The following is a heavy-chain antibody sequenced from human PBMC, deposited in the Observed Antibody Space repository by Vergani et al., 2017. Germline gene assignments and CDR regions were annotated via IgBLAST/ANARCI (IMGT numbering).Heavy chain of an antibody. D-gene: IGHD2-21*02. CDR3: ARHRGDNDRGGMDV. V-gene: IGHV4-59*08. CDR1: GGSISSYY. CDR2: IYHSGST. J-gene: IGHJ6*02. Sequence: QVQLQESGPGLVKPSETLSLTCTVSGGSISSYYWSWIRQPPGKGLEWIGSIYHSGSTYNNPSLKSRVTISVDTSRNQFSLKLSSVTAADTAVYYCARHRGDNDRGGMDVWGQGTTVTVSS.